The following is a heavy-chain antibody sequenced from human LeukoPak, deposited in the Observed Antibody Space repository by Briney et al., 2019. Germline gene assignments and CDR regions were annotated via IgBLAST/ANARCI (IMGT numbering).Heavy chain of an antibody. CDR3: ITMIVVVTNDAFDI. Sequence: GGSLRLSCAASGFMFNGYSMTWVRQAPGKGLGWVSYISGGSDYIFYTDSVKGRFTISRDNAKKSLYLQLNSLRVEDTAVYYCITMIVVVTNDAFDIWGQGTMVTVSS. CDR2: ISGGSDYI. CDR1: GFMFNGYS. J-gene: IGHJ3*02. D-gene: IGHD3-22*01. V-gene: IGHV3-21*01.